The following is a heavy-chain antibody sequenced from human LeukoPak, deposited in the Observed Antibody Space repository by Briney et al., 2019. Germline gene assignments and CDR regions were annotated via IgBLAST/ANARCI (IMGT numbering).Heavy chain of an antibody. Sequence: GGSLRLSCAASGFTFDDYAMHWVRQAPGKGLEWVSGISWNSGSIGYADSVKGRFTISRDNAKNSLYLQMNSLRAEDTAVYYCAKNPGYSSSPGDWGQGTLVTVSS. J-gene: IGHJ4*02. CDR1: GFTFDDYA. CDR3: AKNPGYSSSPGD. D-gene: IGHD6-13*01. V-gene: IGHV3-9*01. CDR2: ISWNSGSI.